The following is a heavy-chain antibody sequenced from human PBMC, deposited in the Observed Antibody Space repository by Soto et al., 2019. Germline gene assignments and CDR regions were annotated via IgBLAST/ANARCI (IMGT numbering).Heavy chain of an antibody. J-gene: IGHJ2*01. CDR2: IKSKTDGGTT. V-gene: IGHV3-15*07. CDR1: GFTFSSYA. CDR3: TTGSRNHYCSGGSCYQLHWYFDL. D-gene: IGHD2-15*01. Sequence: GGSLRLSCAASGFTFSSYAMNWVRQAPGKGLEWVGRIKSKTDGGTTDYAAPVKGRFTISRDDSKNTLYLQMNSLKTEDTAVYYCTTGSRNHYCSGGSCYQLHWYFDLWGRGTLVTVSS.